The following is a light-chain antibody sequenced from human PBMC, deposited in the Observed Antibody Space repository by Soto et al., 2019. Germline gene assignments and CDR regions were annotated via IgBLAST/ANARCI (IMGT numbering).Light chain of an antibody. CDR2: EVS. CDR1: SSDVGGYKY. J-gene: IGLJ1*01. V-gene: IGLV2-14*01. CDR3: TSYTSRNTYV. Sequence: QSVLTQPASVSGSPGQSITISCTGTSSDVGGYKYVSWYQHHPGKAPKLMIYEVSNRPSGVSNRFSGSKSGNTAALTISGLQAEDEADYYCTSYTSRNTYVFGTGTKVTVL.